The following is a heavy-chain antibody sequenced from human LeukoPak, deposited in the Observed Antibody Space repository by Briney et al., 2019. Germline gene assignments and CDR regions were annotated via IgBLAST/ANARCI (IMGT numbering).Heavy chain of an antibody. Sequence: GGSLRLSRAASGFTFSSYRMNWVRQAPGKGLEWVSSISSSSSYIYYADSAKGRFTISRDNTKNSLYLQMHSLRAEDTAVYYCARDGTGIVYYYAMDVWGQGTTVTVSS. V-gene: IGHV3-21*01. J-gene: IGHJ6*02. CDR3: ARDGTGIVYYYAMDV. CDR2: ISSSSSYI. CDR1: GFTFSSYR. D-gene: IGHD3/OR15-3a*01.